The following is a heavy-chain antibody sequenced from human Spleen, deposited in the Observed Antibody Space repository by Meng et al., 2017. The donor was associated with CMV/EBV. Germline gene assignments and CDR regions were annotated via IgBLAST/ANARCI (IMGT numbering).Heavy chain of an antibody. CDR3: ASSSGPPHYYYYYGMDV. D-gene: IGHD6-19*01. J-gene: IGHJ6*02. CDR1: GGSISSYY. CDR2: INHSGST. Sequence: GSLRLSCSVSGGSISSYYWSWIRQPPGKGLEWIGEINHSGSTNYNPSLKSRVTISVDTSKNQFSLKLSSVTAADTAVYYCASSSGPPHYYYYYGMDVWGQGTTVTVSS. V-gene: IGHV4-34*01.